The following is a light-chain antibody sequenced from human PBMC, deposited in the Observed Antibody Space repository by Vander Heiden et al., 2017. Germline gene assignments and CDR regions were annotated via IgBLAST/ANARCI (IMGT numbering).Light chain of an antibody. V-gene: IGKV1-39*01. CDR1: QSISSY. CDR3: QQSYSTPFT. CDR2: AAS. Sequence: SASVGDRVTITCRASQSISSYLNWYQQKPGKAPKPLIYAASSLQSGVPSRFSGSGSGTDFTLTISSVQPEDFATYYCQQSYSTPFTFGPGTKVDIK. J-gene: IGKJ3*01.